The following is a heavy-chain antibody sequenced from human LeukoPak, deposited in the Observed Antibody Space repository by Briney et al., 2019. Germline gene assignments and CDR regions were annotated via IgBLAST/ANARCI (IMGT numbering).Heavy chain of an antibody. Sequence: ASVKVSCKASGYTFTAYHVQWVRQAPGQGHEWMGWIKPNSGGTNYAQKFQGRVTMTRDTSISTAYMELNNLRSDDTAVYYCATEAAGDPDWYFDLWGRGTLVTVSS. J-gene: IGHJ2*01. CDR1: GYTFTAYH. CDR2: IKPNSGGT. CDR3: ATEAAGDPDWYFDL. D-gene: IGHD7-27*01. V-gene: IGHV1-2*02.